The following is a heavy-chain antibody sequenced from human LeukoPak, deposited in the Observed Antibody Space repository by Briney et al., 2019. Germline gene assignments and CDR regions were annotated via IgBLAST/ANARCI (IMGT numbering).Heavy chain of an antibody. V-gene: IGHV4-34*01. J-gene: IGHJ6*04. CDR2: INHSGST. CDR3: ASLLTTANLDV. Sequence: SETLSLTCAVYGGSFSGYYWSWIRQPPGKGLEWIGEINHSGSTNYNPSLKSRVTISVDTSKNQFSLKLSSVTAADTAVYYCASLLTTANLDVWGKGTTVTVSS. CDR1: GGSFSGYY. D-gene: IGHD4-17*01.